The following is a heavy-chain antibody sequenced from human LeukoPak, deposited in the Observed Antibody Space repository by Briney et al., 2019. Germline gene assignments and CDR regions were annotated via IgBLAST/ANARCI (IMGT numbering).Heavy chain of an antibody. CDR2: IYYSGST. CDR3: ARDTWDYYSSGSLYGYYGMDV. J-gene: IGHJ6*02. D-gene: IGHD3-10*01. CDR1: GGSISSYY. V-gene: IGHV4-59*01. Sequence: SETLSLTCTVSGGSISSYYWSWIRQPPGKGLEWIGYIYYSGSTNYNPSLKSRVTISVDTSKNQFSLKLSSVTAADTAVYYCARDTWDYYSSGSLYGYYGMDVWGQGTTVTVSS.